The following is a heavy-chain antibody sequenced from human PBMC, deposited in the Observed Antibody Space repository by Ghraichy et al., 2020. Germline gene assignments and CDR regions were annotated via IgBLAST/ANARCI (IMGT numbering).Heavy chain of an antibody. Sequence: ETLSLTCAVSGYSINSDSYWGWIRQPPGKGLEWIGSIYRSGSTYYNPSLKSRVTISLDTSKNQFSLNLSSVTAAETAVYYCVKEAVFGGAFDIWGQGTMVTVSS. CDR1: GYSINSDSY. CDR3: VKEAVFGGAFDI. CDR2: IYRSGST. V-gene: IGHV4-38-2*01. D-gene: IGHD3-16*01. J-gene: IGHJ3*02.